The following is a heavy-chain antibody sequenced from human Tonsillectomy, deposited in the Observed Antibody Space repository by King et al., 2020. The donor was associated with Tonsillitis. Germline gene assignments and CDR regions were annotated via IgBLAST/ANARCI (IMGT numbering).Heavy chain of an antibody. CDR3: ARYAAMYSSGWFFDY. CDR1: GFTFSSYS. V-gene: IGHV3-48*04. CDR2: ISSSSSTR. Sequence: VQLVESGGGLIQPGGSLRLSCAASGFTFSSYSMNWVRQAPGKGLEWVSDISSSSSTRYYADSVKGRFTISRDNAKNSLYLQMDSLRAEDTAVYYCARYAAMYSSGWFFDYWGQGTLVTVSS. D-gene: IGHD6-19*01. J-gene: IGHJ4*02.